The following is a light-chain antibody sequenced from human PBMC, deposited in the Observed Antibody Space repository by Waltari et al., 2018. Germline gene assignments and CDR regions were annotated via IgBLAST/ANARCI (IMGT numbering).Light chain of an antibody. V-gene: IGLV3-25*03. CDR3: QSAHSSGTYVV. CDR1: ALPKQY. J-gene: IGLJ2*01. Sequence: SYELTQPPSVSVSPGQTARITCPGDALPKQYAYWYQQKPGQAPILVIYKDSERPSGIPERFSGSSSGTTVTFTISGVQAEDEADYYCQSAHSSGTYVVFGEGTKLTVL. CDR2: KDS.